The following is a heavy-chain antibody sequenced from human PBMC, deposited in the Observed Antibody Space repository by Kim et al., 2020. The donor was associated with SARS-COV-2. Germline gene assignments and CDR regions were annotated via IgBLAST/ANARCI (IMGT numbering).Heavy chain of an antibody. CDR3: ARVRWGGAVAGTRYSHQNGMDV. D-gene: IGHD6-19*01. Sequence: GGSLRLSCAASGFTFSSYSMNWVRQAPGKGLEWVSSISSSSYIYYADSVKGRFTISRDNAKNSLYLQMNSLRAEDTAVYYCARVRWGGAVAGTRYSHQNGMDVWGQGTTVTVS. V-gene: IGHV3-21*01. CDR1: GFTFSSYS. J-gene: IGHJ6*02. CDR2: ISSSSYI.